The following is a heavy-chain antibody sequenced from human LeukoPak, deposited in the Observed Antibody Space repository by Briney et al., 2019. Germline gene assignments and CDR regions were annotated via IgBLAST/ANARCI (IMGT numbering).Heavy chain of an antibody. Sequence: ASVKVSCKASGGTFSSYAISWVRQAPGQGLEWMGRIIPIFGTANYAQKFQGRVTITTDESTSTAYMELSSLRSEDTAVYYCASIAAADYNWFDPWGQGTLVTVSS. J-gene: IGHJ5*02. CDR1: GGTFSSYA. D-gene: IGHD6-13*01. CDR2: IIPIFGTA. CDR3: ASIAAADYNWFDP. V-gene: IGHV1-69*05.